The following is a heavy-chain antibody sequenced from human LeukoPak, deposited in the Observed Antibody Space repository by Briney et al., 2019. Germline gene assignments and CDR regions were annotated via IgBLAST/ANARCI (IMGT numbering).Heavy chain of an antibody. V-gene: IGHV4-61*01. Sequence: SETLSLTCTVSGGSVSSGSYYWSWIRQPPGKVLEWIGYIYYSGSTNYNPSLKSRVTISVDTSKNQFSLKLSSVTAADTAVYYCAQERGYDILDGMDVWGKGTTVTVSS. CDR2: IYYSGST. CDR1: GGSVSSGSYY. CDR3: AQERGYDILDGMDV. J-gene: IGHJ6*04. D-gene: IGHD3-9*01.